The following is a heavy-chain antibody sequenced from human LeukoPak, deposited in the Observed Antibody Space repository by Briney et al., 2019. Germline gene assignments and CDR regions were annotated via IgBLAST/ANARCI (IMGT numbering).Heavy chain of an antibody. D-gene: IGHD2-2*03. CDR3: ARAYGYCSSTSCLYYYYGMDV. CDR1: GGSISSYY. CDR2: IYYSGST. V-gene: IGHV4-59*01. J-gene: IGHJ6*02. Sequence: SSETLSLTCTVSGGSISSYYWSWIRQPPGKGLEWIGYIYYSGSTNYNPSHKSRVTISVDTSKNQFSLKLSSVTAADTAVYYCARAYGYCSSTSCLYYYYGMDVWGQGTTVTVSS.